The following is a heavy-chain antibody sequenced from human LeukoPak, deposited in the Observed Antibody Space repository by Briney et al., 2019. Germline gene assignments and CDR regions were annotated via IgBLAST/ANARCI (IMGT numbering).Heavy chain of an antibody. CDR1: GGSLSSYY. Sequence: SETLSLTCTVSGGSLSSYYWSWIRQPPGKGLEWIGYIYYSGSTNYNPSLKSRVTISVDTSKNQFSLKLSSVTAADTAVYYCARGTCSGGSCYSYYYYYMDVWGKGTTVTVSS. J-gene: IGHJ6*03. D-gene: IGHD2-15*01. CDR2: IYYSGST. CDR3: ARGTCSGGSCYSYYYYYMDV. V-gene: IGHV4-59*01.